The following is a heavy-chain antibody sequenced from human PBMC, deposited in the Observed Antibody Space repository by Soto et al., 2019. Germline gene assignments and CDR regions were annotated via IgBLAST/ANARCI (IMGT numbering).Heavy chain of an antibody. V-gene: IGHV1-46*01. CDR3: ARNRGGLDDHFDY. D-gene: IGHD1-1*01. CDR1: GYTFTSYY. Sequence: QVQLVQSGAEVKKPGASVKVSCKASGYTFTSYYIHWVRQAPGQGLEWMAIINPSGGSTSYAQNLQGRVTMTRDTSTSTVYMELSSLRSEDTAVYYCARNRGGLDDHFDYWGQGTLVTVSS. J-gene: IGHJ4*02. CDR2: INPSGGST.